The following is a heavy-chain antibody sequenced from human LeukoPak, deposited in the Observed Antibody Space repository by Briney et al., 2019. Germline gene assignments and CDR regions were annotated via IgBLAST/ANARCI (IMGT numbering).Heavy chain of an antibody. CDR1: GYTFTGYY. CDR2: INPNSGGT. J-gene: IGHJ4*02. Sequence: ASVKVSCKASGYTFTGYYMHWVRQAPGQGLEWMGWINPNSGGTNYAQKFQGRVTMTRDASISTAYLDVSSVRSDDTAVYCCARARTDSSTFYFAYWGQGSLVTVSS. CDR3: ARARTDSSTFYFAY. V-gene: IGHV1-2*02. D-gene: IGHD6-13*01.